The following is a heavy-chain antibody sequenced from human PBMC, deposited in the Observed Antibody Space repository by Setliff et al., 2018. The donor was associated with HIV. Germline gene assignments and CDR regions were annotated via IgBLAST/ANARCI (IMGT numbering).Heavy chain of an antibody. V-gene: IGHV4-38-2*02. Sequence: SETLSLTCTVSGYSMSGGYNWGWIRQSPEKGLEWIGNIYHVGTTYYNPSLKSRVTLSVDPSKSQFSLKLSSVTAADTAVYYCARLVGPYYDFWSGFQVWFDPWGQGTLVTVSS. J-gene: IGHJ5*02. CDR1: GYSMSGGYN. D-gene: IGHD3-3*01. CDR3: ARLVGPYYDFWSGFQVWFDP. CDR2: IYHVGTT.